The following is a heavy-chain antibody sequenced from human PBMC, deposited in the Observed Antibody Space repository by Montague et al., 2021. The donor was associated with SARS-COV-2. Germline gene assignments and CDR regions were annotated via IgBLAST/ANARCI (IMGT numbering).Heavy chain of an antibody. Sequence: SETLSLTCTVSSGSLSNYYWSWIRQSPDKGLEWIGYMYETGNMIYNPSLRSRVSIPADTSKSQFSLRLTSATAADSARYYCARNMAYWGQGVLVTV. CDR1: SGSLSNYY. CDR3: ARNMAY. CDR2: MYETGNM. V-gene: IGHV4-4*09. D-gene: IGHD2/OR15-2a*01. J-gene: IGHJ4*02.